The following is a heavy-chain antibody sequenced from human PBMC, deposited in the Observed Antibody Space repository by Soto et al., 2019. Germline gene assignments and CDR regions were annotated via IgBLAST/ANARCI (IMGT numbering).Heavy chain of an antibody. CDR3: AKSSNGNYSPFDY. CDR1: GFTFDDYT. J-gene: IGHJ4*02. Sequence: GGSLRLSCAASGFTFDDYTMHWVRQAPGKGLEWVSLISWDGGSTYYADSVKGRFTISRDNSKNSLYLQMNSLRTEDTALYYCAKSSNGNYSPFDYWGQGTLVTVSS. V-gene: IGHV3-43*01. CDR2: ISWDGGST. D-gene: IGHD1-7*01.